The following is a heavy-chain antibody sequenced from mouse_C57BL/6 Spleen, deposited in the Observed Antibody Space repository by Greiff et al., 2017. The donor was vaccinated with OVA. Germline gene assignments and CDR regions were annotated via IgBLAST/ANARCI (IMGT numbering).Heavy chain of an antibody. J-gene: IGHJ4*01. V-gene: IGHV5-4*03. D-gene: IGHD2-4*01. CDR1: GFTFSSYA. Sequence: EVKLVESGGGLVKPGGSLKLSCAASGFTFSSYAMSWVRQTPEKRLEWVATISDGGSYTYYPDNVKGRFTISRDNAKNNLYLQMSHLKSEDTAMYYCARGYDYDGGAMDYWGQGTSVTVSS. CDR3: ARGYDYDGGAMDY. CDR2: ISDGGSYT.